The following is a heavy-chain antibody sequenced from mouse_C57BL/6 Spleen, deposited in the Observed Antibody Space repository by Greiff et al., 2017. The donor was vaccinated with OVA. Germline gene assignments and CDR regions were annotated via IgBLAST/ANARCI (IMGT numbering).Heavy chain of an antibody. J-gene: IGHJ4*01. CDR3: ARSDDYYAMDY. CDR1: GYTFTNYW. CDR2: IYPGGGYT. Sequence: QVQLQQSGAELVRPGTSVKMSCKASGYTFTNYWIGWAKQRPGHGLEWIGDIYPGGGYTNYNEKFKGKATLTADKSSSTAYMQFSSLTSEDSAIYYCARSDDYYAMDYWGQGTSVTVSS. V-gene: IGHV1-63*01.